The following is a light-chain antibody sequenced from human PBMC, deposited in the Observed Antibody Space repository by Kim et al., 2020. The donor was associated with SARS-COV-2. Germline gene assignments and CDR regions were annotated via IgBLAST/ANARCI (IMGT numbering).Light chain of an antibody. J-gene: IGLJ3*02. CDR3: QTWGTGIRV. CDR2: INSDGSH. V-gene: IGLV4-69*01. Sequence: QLVLTQSPSASASLGASVKLTCTLSSRHSSYVIAWHQQQPEKGPRYLMKINSDGSHIKGDGIPDRFSGSSSGAERYLTISSLQSEDEADYYCQTWGTGIRVFGGGTQLTVL. CDR1: SRHSSYV.